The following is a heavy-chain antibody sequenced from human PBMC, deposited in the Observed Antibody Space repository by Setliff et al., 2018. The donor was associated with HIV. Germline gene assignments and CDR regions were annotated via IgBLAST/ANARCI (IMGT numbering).Heavy chain of an antibody. CDR2: ISSSSSYT. CDR3: ARPNYYGSSGSFDY. V-gene: IGHV3-11*06. Sequence: LSLTCTVSGGSISSGDYYWGWIRQPPGKGLEWVSYISSSSSYTHYADSVKGRFTISRDNVKNSLYLQMNSLRAEDTAVYYCARPNYYGSSGSFDYWGQGTLVTVSS. CDR1: GGSISSGDYY. J-gene: IGHJ4*02. D-gene: IGHD3-22*01.